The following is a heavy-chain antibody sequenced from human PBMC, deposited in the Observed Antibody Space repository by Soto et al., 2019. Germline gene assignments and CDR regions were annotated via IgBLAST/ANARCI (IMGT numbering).Heavy chain of an antibody. CDR2: IRNKANTYTT. J-gene: IGHJ4*02. CDR1: GFSFSDHY. V-gene: IGHV3-72*01. CDR3: AGSGGDHRDLDY. D-gene: IGHD3-10*01. Sequence: EVQLVESGGGLVQPGGSLRLSCAASGFSFSDHYMDWVRQAPGKGLEWLARIRNKANTYTTEYAASVKGRFTISRDDSKNSLYLQMSSLKPEDTAMYYCAGSGGDHRDLDYWGQGTLVTVSS.